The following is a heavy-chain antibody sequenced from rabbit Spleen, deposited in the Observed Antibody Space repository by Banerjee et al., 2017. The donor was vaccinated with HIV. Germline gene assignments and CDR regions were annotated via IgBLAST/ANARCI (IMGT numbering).Heavy chain of an antibody. V-gene: IGHV1S47*01. CDR3: AREDRGSVAWYL. J-gene: IGHJ4*01. Sequence: QEQLVESGGGLVQPGGSLKLSCKASGFDFSSNAMCWVRQAPGKGPEWIACIANGDGSTYYASWVNGRFTISKTSSTTVTLQMTSLTAADTATYFCAREDRGSVAWYLWGPGTLVTVS. CDR2: IANGDGST. D-gene: IGHD3-3*01. CDR1: GFDFSSNA.